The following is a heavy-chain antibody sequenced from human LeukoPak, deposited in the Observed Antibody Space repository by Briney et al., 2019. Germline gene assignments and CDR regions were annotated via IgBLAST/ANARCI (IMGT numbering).Heavy chain of an antibody. CDR2: ISGNGDST. D-gene: IGHD3-10*01. Sequence: GGSLRLSYAASGFTFSNYALYWVRQAPGKGLEHTSSISGNGDSTFYADSVKGRFTVSRDNSKNTVYLHMFSLRPEDTAVYYCARDWGASGKYNGYFDYWGQGTLVTVSS. V-gene: IGHV3-64*02. J-gene: IGHJ4*02. CDR1: GFTFSNYA. CDR3: ARDWGASGKYNGYFDY.